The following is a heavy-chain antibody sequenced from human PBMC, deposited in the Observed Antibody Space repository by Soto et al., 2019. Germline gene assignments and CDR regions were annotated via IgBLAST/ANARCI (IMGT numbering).Heavy chain of an antibody. J-gene: IGHJ6*04. Sequence: SETLSLTCTVSGGSISSGGYYWSWIRQHPGKGLEWIGYIYYSGGTYYNPSLKSRVTISVDTSKNQFSLKLSSVTAADTAVYYCARGTLYYGSGLMDVWGKGTTVTVSS. CDR2: IYYSGGT. CDR1: GGSISSGGYY. V-gene: IGHV4-31*03. CDR3: ARGTLYYGSGLMDV. D-gene: IGHD3-10*01.